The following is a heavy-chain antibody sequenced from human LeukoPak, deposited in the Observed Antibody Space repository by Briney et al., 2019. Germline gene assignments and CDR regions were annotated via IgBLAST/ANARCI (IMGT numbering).Heavy chain of an antibody. J-gene: IGHJ4*02. CDR3: ARDDSSSWCDY. V-gene: IGHV1-18*01. D-gene: IGHD6-13*01. CDR2: ISAYNGNT. Sequence: ASVKVSCKASGYTFTSYGFSWVRQAPGQGLEWMGWISAYNGNTNYAQKLQGRVTMTTDTSTSTVYMELRSLRSDDTAMYYCARDDSSSWCDYWGQGTLVTVSS. CDR1: GYTFTSYG.